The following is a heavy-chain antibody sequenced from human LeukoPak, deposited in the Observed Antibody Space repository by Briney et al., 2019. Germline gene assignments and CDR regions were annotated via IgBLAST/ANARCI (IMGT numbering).Heavy chain of an antibody. CDR1: GYTFTSYG. CDR2: ISAYNGNT. CDR3: ARDSSGWYYFDY. J-gene: IGHJ4*02. V-gene: IGHV1-18*01. Sequence: ASVKVSCKASGYTFTSYGVSWVRQAPGQGLEWMGWISAYNGNTNYAQKLQGRVTMTTDTSTSTAYMELRSLRSDGTAVYYCARDSSGWYYFDYWGQGTLVTVSS. D-gene: IGHD6-19*01.